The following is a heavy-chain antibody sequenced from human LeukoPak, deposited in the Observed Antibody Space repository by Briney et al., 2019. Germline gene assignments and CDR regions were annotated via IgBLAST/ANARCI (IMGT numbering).Heavy chain of an antibody. J-gene: IGHJ4*02. CDR1: GFTVSSYW. CDR3: AKARSGGDYFNS. V-gene: IGHV3-7*03. Sequence: GGSLRLSCAASGFTVSSYWMTWVRQAPGKGLEWVANIKGDGSEKYYVDSVKGRFSISRDNAKNSLYLQMNSLRAEDTALYYCAKARSGGDYFNSWGQGTLVTVSS. D-gene: IGHD3-16*01. CDR2: IKGDGSEK.